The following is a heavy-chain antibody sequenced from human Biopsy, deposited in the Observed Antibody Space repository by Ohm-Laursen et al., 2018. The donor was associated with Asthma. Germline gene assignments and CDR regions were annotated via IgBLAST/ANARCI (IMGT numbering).Heavy chain of an antibody. CDR3: ARGQKSAGDRWFDP. Sequence: SVKVSCKASGYTFIGCHIHWMRQAPGQGLEWMGRINPNSGGTNYAQKFQGRVTMTRDTSISTAHMEVSRLRSDDTAVYYCARGQKSAGDRWFDPWGQGTLVTVSS. D-gene: IGHD6-13*01. CDR1: GYTFIGCH. V-gene: IGHV1-2*06. J-gene: IGHJ5*02. CDR2: INPNSGGT.